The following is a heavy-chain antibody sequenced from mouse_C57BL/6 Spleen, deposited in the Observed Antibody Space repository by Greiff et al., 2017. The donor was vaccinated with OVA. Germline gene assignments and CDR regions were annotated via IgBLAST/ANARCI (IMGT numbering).Heavy chain of an antibody. CDR3: ANYYGSSYLTWFAY. D-gene: IGHD1-1*01. CDR2: ISSGSSTI. V-gene: IGHV5-17*01. Sequence: DVMLVESGGGLVKPGGSLKLSCAASGFTFSDYGMHWVRQAPEKGLEWVAYISSGSSTIYYADTVKGRFTISRDNAKNTLFLQMTSLRSEDTAMYYCANYYGSSYLTWFAYWGQGTLVTVSA. CDR1: GFTFSDYG. J-gene: IGHJ3*01.